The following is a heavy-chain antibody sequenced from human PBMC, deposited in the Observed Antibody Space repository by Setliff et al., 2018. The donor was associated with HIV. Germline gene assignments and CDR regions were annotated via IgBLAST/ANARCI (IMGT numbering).Heavy chain of an antibody. CDR1: GFTFSNAW. CDR2: IKSKSDDGTT. V-gene: IGHV3-15*01. CDR3: TTDLKGYCSGGSCYEYFQH. Sequence: PGGSLRLSCAASGFTFSNAWMSWVRQAPGKGLEWVGRIKSKSDDGTTDYAAPVKGRFTISRDDSKNTLYLQMKSLKTEDTAVYYCTTDLKGYCSGGSCYEYFQHWGQGTLVTVSS. J-gene: IGHJ1*01. D-gene: IGHD2-15*01.